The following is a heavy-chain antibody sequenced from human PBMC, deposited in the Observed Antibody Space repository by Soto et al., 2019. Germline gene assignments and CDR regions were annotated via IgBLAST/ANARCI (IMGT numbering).Heavy chain of an antibody. D-gene: IGHD3-10*01. CDR3: AKTAAMVRGVISLYYYYGMDV. CDR2: ISGSGGST. V-gene: IGHV3-23*01. Sequence: LRLSCAASGFTFSSYAMSWVRQAPGKGLEWVSAISGSGGSTYYADSVKGRFTISRDNSKNTLYLQMNSLRAEDTAVYYCAKTAAMVRGVISLYYYYGMDVWGQGTTVTVSS. CDR1: GFTFSSYA. J-gene: IGHJ6*02.